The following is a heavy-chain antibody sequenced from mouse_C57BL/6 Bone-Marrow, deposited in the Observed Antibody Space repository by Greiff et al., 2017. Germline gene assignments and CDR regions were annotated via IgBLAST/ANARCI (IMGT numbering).Heavy chain of an antibody. J-gene: IGHJ2*01. CDR1: GYAFTNYL. CDR2: INPGSGGT. CDR3: ARSGGSSCGY. Sequence: QVQLKESGAELVRPGTSVKVSCKASGYAFTNYLIEWVKQRPGQGLEWIGVINPGSGGTNYNEKFKGKATLTADKSSSTAYMQLSSLASEDCAVYFCARSGGSSCGYWGQGTTRTVSS. D-gene: IGHD1-1*01. V-gene: IGHV1-54*01.